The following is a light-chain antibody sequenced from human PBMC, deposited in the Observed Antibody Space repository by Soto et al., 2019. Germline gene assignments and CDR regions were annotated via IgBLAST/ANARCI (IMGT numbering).Light chain of an antibody. Sequence: EIVVTQSPGTLSLSPGERATLSCRASQTVSRNYLAWYQQNPGPAPRLLIYGAYNRSTGIPDRFRGRVSGIDLTLTFSRLKPDDFSVYYCQQYGGSRWTFCKVTRVEI. J-gene: IGKJ1*01. CDR2: GAY. CDR1: QTVSRNY. CDR3: QQYGGSRWT. V-gene: IGKV3-20*01.